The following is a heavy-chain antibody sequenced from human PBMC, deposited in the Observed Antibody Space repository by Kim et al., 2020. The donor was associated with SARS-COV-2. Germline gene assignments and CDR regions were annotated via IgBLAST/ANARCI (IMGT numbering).Heavy chain of an antibody. CDR2: IYYSGST. Sequence: SETLSLTCTVSGGSISSSSYYWGWIRQPPGKGLEWIGSIYYSGSTYYNPSLKSRVTISVDTSKNQFSLKLSSVTAADTAVYYCARHLYSSSSDDFDYWGQGTLVTVSS. D-gene: IGHD6-6*01. V-gene: IGHV4-39*01. CDR3: ARHLYSSSSDDFDY. CDR1: GGSISSSSYY. J-gene: IGHJ4*02.